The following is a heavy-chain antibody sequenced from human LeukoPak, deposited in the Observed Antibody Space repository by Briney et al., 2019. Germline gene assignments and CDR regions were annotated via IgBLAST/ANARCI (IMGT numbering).Heavy chain of an antibody. V-gene: IGHV4-34*01. CDR1: GGSFSGYY. D-gene: IGHD6-6*01. CDR2: INHSGST. Sequence: SETLSLTCADYGGSFSGYYWGWIRQPPGKGLEWIGEINHSGSTNYNPSLKSRVTISVDTSKNQFSLKLSSVTAADTAVYYCARGLSSPYYYYYYMDVWGKGTTVTVSS. CDR3: ARGLSSPYYYYYYMDV. J-gene: IGHJ6*03.